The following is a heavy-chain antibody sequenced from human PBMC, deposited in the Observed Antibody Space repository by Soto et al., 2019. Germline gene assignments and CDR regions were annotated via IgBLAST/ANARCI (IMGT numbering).Heavy chain of an antibody. D-gene: IGHD1-26*01. CDR1: GYTFNTHA. CDR2: ILPICGTA. CDR3: GKAQKVWVIHPATRPL. Sequence: QVHLVQSGAEVKEPGSSVRVSCKASGYTFNTHAIHWLRQAPGQGPEWMGVILPICGTANYVERFQGRLTITADEPTSTAYMYLATLTSEDTAFSFCGKAQKVWVIHPATRPLWCEATLVTVSS. V-gene: IGHV1-69*01. J-gene: IGHJ4*02.